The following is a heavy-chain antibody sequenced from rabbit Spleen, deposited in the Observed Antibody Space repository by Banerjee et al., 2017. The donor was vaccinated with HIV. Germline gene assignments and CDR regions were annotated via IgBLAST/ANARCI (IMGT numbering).Heavy chain of an antibody. D-gene: IGHD8-1*01. CDR3: ARDAGSSFSTYGMDL. CDR1: GFSFSSGYD. V-gene: IGHV1S40*01. J-gene: IGHJ6*01. Sequence: QSLEEAGGGLVKPGASLTLTCKASGFSFSSGYDMCWVRQAPGKGLEWIACIYAGSSGSTYSASWAKGRFTISKTSSTTVTLQMTSLTAADTATYFCARDAGSSFSTYGMDLWGQGTLVTVS. CDR2: IYAGSSGST.